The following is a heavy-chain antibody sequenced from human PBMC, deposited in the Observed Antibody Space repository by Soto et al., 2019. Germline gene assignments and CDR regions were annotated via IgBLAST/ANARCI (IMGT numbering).Heavy chain of an antibody. CDR2: IESDGTSI. Sequence: EVQLVESGGGLVQPGGSLRLSCAASGFTFSSYWMHWVRQAPGKGLVWVSRIESDGTSISYADSVKGRFTISRDNAKNTLYLQMNSLRVEDMAVYYCARGAFGSGRYWADYWGQGILVTVSS. D-gene: IGHD3-10*01. V-gene: IGHV3-74*01. CDR1: GFTFSSYW. J-gene: IGHJ4*02. CDR3: ARGAFGSGRYWADY.